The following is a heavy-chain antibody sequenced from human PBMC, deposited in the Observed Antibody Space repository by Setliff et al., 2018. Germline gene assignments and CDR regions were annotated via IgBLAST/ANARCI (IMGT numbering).Heavy chain of an antibody. V-gene: IGHV1-18*01. CDR1: GFTFKTYS. J-gene: IGHJ3*01. Sequence: ASVKVSCKASGFTFKTYSFSWIRQAPGQGLEWMGMIITNTGKTSYPKKFQGRVTMTTDTYTGTGYMELRSLTSDDTAVYFCARFGGSCSSSSCYASDLWGQGTMVTVSS. CDR3: ARFGGSCSSSSCYASDL. CDR2: IITNTGKT. D-gene: IGHD2-2*01.